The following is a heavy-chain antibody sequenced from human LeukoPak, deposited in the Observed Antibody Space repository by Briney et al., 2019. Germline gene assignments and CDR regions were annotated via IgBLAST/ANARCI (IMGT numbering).Heavy chain of an antibody. Sequence: GRSPRLSCAASGFTFDDYAMHWVRQAPGKGLEWVSGISWNSGSIDYAGSVRGRFTISRDNAKNSLFLQMSSLRADDTALYYCAKGTGKYWTYFDYWGLGTLVTVSS. V-gene: IGHV3-9*01. D-gene: IGHD1-14*01. CDR1: GFTFDDYA. J-gene: IGHJ4*02. CDR3: AKGTGKYWTYFDY. CDR2: ISWNSGSI.